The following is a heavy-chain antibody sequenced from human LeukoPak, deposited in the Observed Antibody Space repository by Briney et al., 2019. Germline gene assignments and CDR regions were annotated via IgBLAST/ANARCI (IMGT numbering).Heavy chain of an antibody. CDR2: IYSSGST. D-gene: IGHD5-24*01. J-gene: IGHJ4*02. CDR1: AGSISAYY. V-gene: IGHV4-4*07. Sequence: SETLSLTCTVPAGSISAYYWTWIRQPAGKGLEWIGRIYSSGSTCYNPSLKTRVTISLDTSNNQFSLKVTSVTAADTAVYYCARGTEMTTIAGHYSFDYWGQGTLVSVSS. CDR3: ARGTEMTTIAGHYSFDY.